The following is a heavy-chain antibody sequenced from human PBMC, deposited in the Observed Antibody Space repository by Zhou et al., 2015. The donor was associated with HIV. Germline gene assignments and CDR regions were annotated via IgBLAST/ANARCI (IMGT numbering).Heavy chain of an antibody. CDR3: ARDWFGELSPLRGYYGMDV. CDR1: GGTFSSYA. V-gene: IGHV1-69*01. Sequence: QVQLVQSGAEVKKPGSSVKVSCKASGGTFSSYAISWVRQAPGQGLEWMGGIIPIFGTANYAQKFQGRVTITADESTSTAYMELSSLRSEDTAVYYCARDWFGELSPLRGYYGMDVWGQGTTVTVSS. D-gene: IGHD3-10*01. J-gene: IGHJ6*02. CDR2: IIPIFGTA.